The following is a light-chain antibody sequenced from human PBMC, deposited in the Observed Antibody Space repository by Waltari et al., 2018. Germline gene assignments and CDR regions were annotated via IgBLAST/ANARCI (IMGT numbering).Light chain of an antibody. CDR1: NVGSKS. CDR3: QVWDSSGERVI. J-gene: IGLJ2*01. CDR2: DDA. Sequence: SYVLAQPPSVSVAPGQTASISCNNVGSKSVHLYLQRPGQAPVVVVHDDADRPSGIPERFSGSNSGNTATLTISRVEAGDEADYYCQVWDSSGERVIIGGGTKLTVL. V-gene: IGLV3-21*02.